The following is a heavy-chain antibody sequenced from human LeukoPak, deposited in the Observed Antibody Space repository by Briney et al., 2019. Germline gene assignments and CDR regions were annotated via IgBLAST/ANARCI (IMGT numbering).Heavy chain of an antibody. Sequence: GGSLRLSCAASGFTFSSYAMSWVRQAPGKGLEWVSYISSSSSTIYYADSVKGRFTISRDNAKNSLYLQMNSLRDEDTAVYYCARSRDYYGVGTTYWGQGTLVTVSS. CDR3: ARSRDYYGVGTTY. J-gene: IGHJ4*02. CDR1: GFTFSSYA. D-gene: IGHD3-10*01. CDR2: ISSSSSTI. V-gene: IGHV3-48*02.